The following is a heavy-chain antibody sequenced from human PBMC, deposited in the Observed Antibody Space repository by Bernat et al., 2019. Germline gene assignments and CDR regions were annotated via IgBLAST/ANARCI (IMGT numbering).Heavy chain of an antibody. D-gene: IGHD2-21*01. V-gene: IGHV3-33*01. CDR2: IWYDGSNK. CDR3: ARGVARGVFALGY. Sequence: QVQLVESGGGVVQPGRSLRLSCAASGLTFRSYGMHWVRQAPGKGLEWVAVIWYDGSNKYYADSVKGRFTISRDNSKNTLYLQMNSLRAEDTAVYYCARGVARGVFALGYWGQGTLVTVSS. CDR1: GLTFRSYG. J-gene: IGHJ4*02.